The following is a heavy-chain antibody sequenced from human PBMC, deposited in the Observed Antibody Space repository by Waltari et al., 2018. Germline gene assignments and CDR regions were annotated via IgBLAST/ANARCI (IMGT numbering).Heavy chain of an antibody. J-gene: IGHJ3*02. CDR1: GYTFTSYY. V-gene: IGHV1-46*01. CDR3: ARDGTETAFKMDGAFDI. Sequence: GYTFTSYYMHWVRQAPGQGLEWMGIINPSGGSTSYAQKFQGRVTMTRDTSTSTVYMELSSLRSEDTAVYYCARDGTETAFKMDGAFDIWGQGTMVTVSS. CDR2: INPSGGST. D-gene: IGHD6-13*01.